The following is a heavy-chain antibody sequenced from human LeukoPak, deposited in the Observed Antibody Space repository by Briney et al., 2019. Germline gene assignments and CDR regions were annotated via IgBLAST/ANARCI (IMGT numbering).Heavy chain of an antibody. Sequence: PGGSLRLSCAASGFTFSSYWMHWVRQAPGKGLVRVSRINSDGSSTSYADSVKGRFTISRDNAKNTLYLQMNSLRAEDTAVYYCARHPGTEQYHSGMDVWGQGTTVAVYS. J-gene: IGHJ6*02. V-gene: IGHV3-74*01. CDR1: GFTFSSYW. CDR3: ARHPGTEQYHSGMDV. D-gene: IGHD3-10*01. CDR2: INSDGSST.